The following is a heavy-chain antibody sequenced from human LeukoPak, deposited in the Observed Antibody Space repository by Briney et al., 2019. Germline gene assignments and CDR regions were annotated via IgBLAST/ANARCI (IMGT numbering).Heavy chain of an antibody. CDR2: INSDGSST. Sequence: GGSLRLSCAASGFTFSSYWMHWVRQAPGKGLVWVSRINSDGSSTSYADSVKGRFTISRDNAKNTLYLQMNSLRAEDTAVYYCAREGKYQLLYYYYMDVWGKGTTVTISS. V-gene: IGHV3-74*01. J-gene: IGHJ6*03. CDR1: GFTFSSYW. CDR3: AREGKYQLLYYYYMDV. D-gene: IGHD2-2*01.